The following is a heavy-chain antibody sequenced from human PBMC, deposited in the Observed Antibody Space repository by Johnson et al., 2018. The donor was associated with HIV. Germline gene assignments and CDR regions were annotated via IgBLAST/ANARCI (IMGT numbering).Heavy chain of an antibody. D-gene: IGHD3-10*01. CDR1: GFTFSSYC. V-gene: IGHV3-33*01. CDR3: ARTLGFGTEDAFDI. Sequence: QVQLVESGGGVVQPGRSLRLSCAASGFTFSSYCMHWVRQAPGKGLEWVAVIWYDGSNKYYADSVKGRFTISRENAKNSLYLQMNSLRAGDTAVYYCARTLGFGTEDAFDIWGQGTMVTVSS. J-gene: IGHJ3*02. CDR2: IWYDGSNK.